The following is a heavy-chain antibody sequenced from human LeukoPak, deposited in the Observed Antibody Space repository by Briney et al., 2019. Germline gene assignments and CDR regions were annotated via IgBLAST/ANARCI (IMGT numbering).Heavy chain of an antibody. J-gene: IGHJ4*02. Sequence: RASVKVSCKASGYTFTSYDITWVRQATGQGLEWMGWMNPNSGNTGYAQKFQGRVTMTRNTSISTAYMELSSLRSEDTAVYYCARSGSTYYDFWSGYVDLAKYWGQGTLVTVSS. CDR1: GYTFTSYD. CDR3: ARSGSTYYDFWSGYVDLAKY. CDR2: MNPNSGNT. V-gene: IGHV1-8*01. D-gene: IGHD3-3*01.